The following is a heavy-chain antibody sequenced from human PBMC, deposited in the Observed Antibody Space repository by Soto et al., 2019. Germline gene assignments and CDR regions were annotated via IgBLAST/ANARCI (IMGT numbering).Heavy chain of an antibody. CDR2: INAGNGNT. CDR3: ARGSGLYYFDN. CDR1: GYTFTSYA. D-gene: IGHD3-10*01. Sequence: QVQLVQSGAEVKKPGASVKVSCKASGYTFTSYAMHWARQAPGQRLEWMGWINAGNGNTKYSQKFQGRVTITRDTSASTAYMELSSLRSEDTAVYYCARGSGLYYFDNWGQGTLVTVSS. J-gene: IGHJ4*02. V-gene: IGHV1-3*01.